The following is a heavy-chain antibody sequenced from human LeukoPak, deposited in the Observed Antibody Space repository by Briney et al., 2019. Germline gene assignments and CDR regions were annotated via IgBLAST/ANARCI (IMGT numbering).Heavy chain of an antibody. Sequence: GGSLRLSCAASGFTFSSYWRHWVRQAPGKGLVWVSRINSDGSSTSYADSVKGRFTISRDNANNTLYLQMNSLRAEDTAVYYCARGYSYGYRIDYWGQGTLVTVSS. CDR2: INSDGSST. J-gene: IGHJ4*02. CDR3: ARGYSYGYRIDY. CDR1: GFTFSSYW. V-gene: IGHV3-74*01. D-gene: IGHD5-18*01.